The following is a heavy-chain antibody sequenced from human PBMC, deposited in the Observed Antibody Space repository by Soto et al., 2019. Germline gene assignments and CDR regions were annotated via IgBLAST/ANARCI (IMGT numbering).Heavy chain of an antibody. J-gene: IGHJ4*02. Sequence: QVQLQESGPRLVRPSQTLSLTCTVSGESIDTAGYYWTWIRQRPGRGLEWLGFIYHSGATYYSSSMKSRLSISIDRSQNQFSLKVTSVTAADTAVYFCSRGDYWGQGMLVT. CDR1: GESIDTAGYY. V-gene: IGHV4-31*03. CDR2: IYHSGAT. CDR3: SRGDY.